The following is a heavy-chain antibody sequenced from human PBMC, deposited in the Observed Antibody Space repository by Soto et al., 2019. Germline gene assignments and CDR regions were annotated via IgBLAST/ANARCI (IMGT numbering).Heavy chain of an antibody. CDR2: GTPGGSA. J-gene: IGHJ4*02. Sequence: QVQLHQRGAGLLKPSETLSLTCVVYGGSLSGFYWSWIRQCPGKGLEWMGEGTPGGSAAYHPSPKRRATISLDTSKNQISLELNTVTAADTGIYYCVRGGGWRWTPAWGQGTMVTVSP. D-gene: IGHD3-3*01. V-gene: IGHV4-34*01. CDR1: GGSLSGFY. CDR3: VRGGGWRWTPA.